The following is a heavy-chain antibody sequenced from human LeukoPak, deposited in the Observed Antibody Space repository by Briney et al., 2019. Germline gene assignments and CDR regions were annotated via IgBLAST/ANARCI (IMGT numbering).Heavy chain of an antibody. CDR1: GDSVSSKNGA. Sequence: SQTLSLTCAVSGDSVSSKNGAWNWIRQSPSGGLEWLGRTYYRSKWYNDYAESMEGRMTISQDTSKNQHSLHLNSVTPDDTAVYYCARDFGTTGWHTFDYWGQGTLVTVSS. D-gene: IGHD6-19*01. CDR3: ARDFGTTGWHTFDY. J-gene: IGHJ4*02. V-gene: IGHV6-1*01. CDR2: TYYRSKWYN.